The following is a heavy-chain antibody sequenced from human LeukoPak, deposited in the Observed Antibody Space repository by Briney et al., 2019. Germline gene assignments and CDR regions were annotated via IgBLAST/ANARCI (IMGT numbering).Heavy chain of an antibody. CDR2: IGVAANT. V-gene: IGHV3-13*01. CDR1: GFTFSSYD. CDR3: ARQNTPHGNFDY. J-gene: IGHJ4*02. Sequence: GGSLRLSCAASGFTFSSYDMHWVRQATGKGLEWVSAIGVAANTFYAGSVKGRFTISRENAKNSLYLLMTSLRAEDTAVYYCARQNTPHGNFDYWGQGILVTVSS. D-gene: IGHD1-26*01.